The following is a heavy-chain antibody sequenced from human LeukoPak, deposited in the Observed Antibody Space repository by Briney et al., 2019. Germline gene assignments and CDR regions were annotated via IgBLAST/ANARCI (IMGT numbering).Heavy chain of an antibody. J-gene: IGHJ6*03. V-gene: IGHV4-4*07. CDR1: GGSITNYY. Sequence: SETLSLTCTVSGGSITNYYWAWLRQPAGKGLEWIGRIYANGNTNYNPSLTSRVTMSVDTSKNQYSLRLSSVTAADTAVYYCARDPPFYYYYYMDVWGKGTTVTVSS. CDR2: IYANGNT. CDR3: ARDPPFYYYYYMDV.